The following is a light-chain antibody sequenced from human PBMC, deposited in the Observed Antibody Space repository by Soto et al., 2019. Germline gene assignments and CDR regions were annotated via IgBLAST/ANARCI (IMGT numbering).Light chain of an antibody. V-gene: IGKV3-15*01. J-gene: IGKJ1*01. Sequence: EIVMTQSPATLSVSPGERATLSCRASQSVSSNLAWYQQKPGQAPRLLIYGASTRATGIPARFSGSGSGTEFTPTISSLPSEDFAVYYCQQYNNWPLWTFGQGTKVEIK. CDR2: GAS. CDR3: QQYNNWPLWT. CDR1: QSVSSN.